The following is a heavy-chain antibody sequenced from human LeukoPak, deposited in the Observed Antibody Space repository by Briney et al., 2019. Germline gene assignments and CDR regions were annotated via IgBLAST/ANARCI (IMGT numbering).Heavy chain of an antibody. CDR1: GYTFTNYG. CDR2: ISAYNGYT. J-gene: IGHJ3*02. Sequence: ASVKVSCKASGYTFTNYGIIWVRQAPGQGLEWMGWISAYNGYTNYAQKFQGRVTMTRNTSTSTAYMELTSLRSEDTAVYYCGRVNAYFYGSGVSRAFHMWGQGTMVTVSS. CDR3: GRVNAYFYGSGVSRAFHM. V-gene: IGHV1-18*01. D-gene: IGHD3-10*01.